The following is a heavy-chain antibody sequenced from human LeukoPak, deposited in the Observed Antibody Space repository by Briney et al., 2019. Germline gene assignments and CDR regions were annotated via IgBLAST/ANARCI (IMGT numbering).Heavy chain of an antibody. CDR2: ISSSGSSI. J-gene: IGHJ4*02. D-gene: IGHD4-11*01. CDR1: GFTFSSYE. V-gene: IGHV3-48*03. Sequence: GGSLRLSCAASGFTFSSYEMNWVRQAPGKGLEWVSYISSSGSSIYYADSVKGRFTISRDNAKDSLYLQMNSLRAGDTAVYYCARDYIPSYWGQGTLVTVSS. CDR3: ARDYIPSY.